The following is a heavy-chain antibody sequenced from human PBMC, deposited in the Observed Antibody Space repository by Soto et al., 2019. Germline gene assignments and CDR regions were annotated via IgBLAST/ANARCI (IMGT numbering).Heavy chain of an antibody. V-gene: IGHV3-74*01. J-gene: IGHJ4*02. Sequence: GGSLRLSCAASGFTFSKYRMNWVRQAPGKGLVWVSRINSDGSSTTYADSVKGRFTISRDNAKNTLYLQMNSLRAEDAAVYYCVRVDKQLGTTFFDHWGQGILVTVSS. D-gene: IGHD1-1*01. CDR3: VRVDKQLGTTFFDH. CDR1: GFTFSKYR. CDR2: INSDGSST.